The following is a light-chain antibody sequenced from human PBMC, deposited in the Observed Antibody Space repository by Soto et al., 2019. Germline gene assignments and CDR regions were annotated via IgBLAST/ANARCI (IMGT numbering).Light chain of an antibody. CDR1: QSITNNY. Sequence: EVVLTQSPGTLSFSPGERATLSCRASQSITNNYLAWYQQRPGLAPRLLIYGASIRATGIPDRFSGSGSGTDFTLTISRLEPEDFAVYYSQQYGNLMTFGQGSQVEIX. V-gene: IGKV3-20*01. CDR3: QQYGNLMT. J-gene: IGKJ1*01. CDR2: GAS.